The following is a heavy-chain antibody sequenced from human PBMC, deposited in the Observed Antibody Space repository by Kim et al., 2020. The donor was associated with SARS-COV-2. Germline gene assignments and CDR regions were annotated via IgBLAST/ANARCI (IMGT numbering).Heavy chain of an antibody. Sequence: ADTVKGRFTIARDTAKNALFLQKNSLGAEDTAFYHCARGTAGYTSSGYDYWGQGTLVTVSS. D-gene: IGHD6-13*01. V-gene: IGHV3-74*01. J-gene: IGHJ4*02. CDR3: ARGTAGYTSSGYDY.